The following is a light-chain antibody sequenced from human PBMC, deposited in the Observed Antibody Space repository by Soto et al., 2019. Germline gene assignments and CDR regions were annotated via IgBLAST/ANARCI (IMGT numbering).Light chain of an antibody. Sequence: EIVLTQSPGTLSLSPGERATLSCRASQSVSNNLAWYQQKPGQAPRLLIYGASTRATGIPARFSGSGSGTDFTLTISRLEPEDFAVYYCQQYGDSSWTFGQGTKVDIK. CDR3: QQYGDSSWT. J-gene: IGKJ1*01. V-gene: IGKV3-20*01. CDR2: GAS. CDR1: QSVSNN.